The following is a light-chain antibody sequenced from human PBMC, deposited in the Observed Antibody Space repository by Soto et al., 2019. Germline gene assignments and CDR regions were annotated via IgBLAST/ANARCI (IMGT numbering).Light chain of an antibody. CDR1: QTVANNY. J-gene: IGKJ2*01. CDR3: QQYGTSPQT. V-gene: IGKV3-20*01. Sequence: EIVLTQSPDSLPLSPGERATLSCRASQTVANNYFAWYQQRPGQPPSLLIYATSSRATGIPDRFSGSGSGTDFTLTISRLEPEDFAVYFCQQYGTSPQTFGQGTRLEMK. CDR2: ATS.